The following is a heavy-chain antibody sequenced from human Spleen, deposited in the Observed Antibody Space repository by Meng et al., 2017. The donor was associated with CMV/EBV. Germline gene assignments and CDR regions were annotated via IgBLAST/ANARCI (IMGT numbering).Heavy chain of an antibody. V-gene: IGHV4-4*02. CDR3: AALTNSFYYFDS. J-gene: IGHJ4*02. Sequence: CAFSAGSISSSTWWSWVRQPPGKGLEWIGEMHHNGNTTYSPSLKSRVNISLDKSKNQFSLALNSVTAADTAIYYCAALTNSFYYFDSWGQGTLVTVSS. CDR1: AGSISSSTW. CDR2: MHHNGNT. D-gene: IGHD2/OR15-2a*01.